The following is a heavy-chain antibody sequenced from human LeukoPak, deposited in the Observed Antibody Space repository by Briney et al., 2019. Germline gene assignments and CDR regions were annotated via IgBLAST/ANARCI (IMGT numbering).Heavy chain of an antibody. Sequence: ASVKVSCKASGYTFTGYGISWVRQAPGQGLEWMGWISAYNGNTNYAQKLQGRVTMTTDTSTSTAYMELRSLRSDDTAVYYCARDYRVSWGTTDYFDYWGQGTLVTVSP. CDR1: GYTFTGYG. D-gene: IGHD3-16*01. J-gene: IGHJ4*02. CDR2: ISAYNGNT. V-gene: IGHV1-18*01. CDR3: ARDYRVSWGTTDYFDY.